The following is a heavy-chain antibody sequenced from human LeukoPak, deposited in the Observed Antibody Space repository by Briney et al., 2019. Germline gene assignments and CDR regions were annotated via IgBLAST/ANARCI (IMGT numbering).Heavy chain of an antibody. V-gene: IGHV3-74*01. CDR2: INSDGSWT. CDR3: VSFYEAY. J-gene: IGHJ4*02. Sequence: GGSLRLSCAASGNYWMHWVRQAPGKGLVWVSHINSDGSWTSYADSVRSRFTISKDIAKNTVYLQMNNLRAEDTAVYYCVSFYEAYWGRGTLVTVSS. D-gene: IGHD2/OR15-2a*01. CDR1: GNYW.